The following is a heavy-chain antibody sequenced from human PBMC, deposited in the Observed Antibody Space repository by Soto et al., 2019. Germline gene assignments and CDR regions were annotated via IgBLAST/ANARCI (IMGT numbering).Heavy chain of an antibody. J-gene: IGHJ6*02. Sequence: QVQLVQSGAEVKKPGASVKVSCKASGYTFTSYGISWVRQAPGQGLEWMGWISAYNGNTNYAQKLQGRVTMTTDTSTSKAYMELRSLRSDDTAVYYCARDLGSSGWNRKTAYYYYGMDVWGQGTTVTVSS. CDR1: GYTFTSYG. CDR3: ARDLGSSGWNRKTAYYYYGMDV. CDR2: ISAYNGNT. V-gene: IGHV1-18*01. D-gene: IGHD6-19*01.